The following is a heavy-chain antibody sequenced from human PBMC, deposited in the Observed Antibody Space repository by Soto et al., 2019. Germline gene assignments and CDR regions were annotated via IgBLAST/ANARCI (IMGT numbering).Heavy chain of an antibody. D-gene: IGHD3-16*01. V-gene: IGHV4-4*02. CDR3: ARAPSGGGDYAFDI. J-gene: IGHJ3*02. Sequence: QVQLQESGPGLVKPSGTLSLTCAVSGGSISSSNWWSWVRQPPGKGMEWIGEIYNSGSTNYNPSLKSRVTISVDKSKNKFSLKLGSVPVADTAVYYCARAPSGGGDYAFDIWGQGTMVTVSS. CDR1: GGSISSSNW. CDR2: IYNSGST.